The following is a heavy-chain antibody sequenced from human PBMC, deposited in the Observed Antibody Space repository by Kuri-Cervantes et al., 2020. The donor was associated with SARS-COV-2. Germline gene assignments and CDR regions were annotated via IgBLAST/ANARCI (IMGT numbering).Heavy chain of an antibody. J-gene: IGHJ4*02. D-gene: IGHD2-2*02. CDR2: IYYSGST. V-gene: IGHV4-39*01. CDR3: AGLGYCSSTSCYTGLHFDY. CDR1: GGSISSSSYY. Sequence: SETLSLTCTVSGGSISSSSYYCGWIRQPPGKGLEWIGSIYYSGSTYYNPSLKSRVTISVDTSKNQFSLKLSSVTAADTAVYYCAGLGYCSSTSCYTGLHFDYWGQGTLVTVSS.